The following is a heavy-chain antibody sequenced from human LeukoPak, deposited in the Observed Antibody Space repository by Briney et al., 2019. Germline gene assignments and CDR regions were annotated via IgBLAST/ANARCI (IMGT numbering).Heavy chain of an antibody. Sequence: PGGSLRLSCAASGFTFSNYWMSWVRQAPGKGLEWVANIKQDGSEKYYVDSVKGRFTISRDNAKNSLYLQMNSLRAEDTAVYYCARVQRWLVIYGGFDYWGQGTLVTVSS. CDR2: IKQDGSEK. V-gene: IGHV3-7*01. J-gene: IGHJ4*02. CDR1: GFTFSNYW. D-gene: IGHD6-19*01. CDR3: ARVQRWLVIYGGFDY.